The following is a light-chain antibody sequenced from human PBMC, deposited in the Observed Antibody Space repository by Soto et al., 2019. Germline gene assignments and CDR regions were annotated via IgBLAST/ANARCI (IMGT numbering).Light chain of an antibody. CDR2: GAS. V-gene: IGKV3-20*01. J-gene: IGKJ2*01. CDR1: QSVSSIY. CDR3: QQYGTSPPQYT. Sequence: EIVLTQSPGTLSLSPGERATLSCRASQSVSSIYLAWYQQKPGQAPRLLIYGASSRAIGIPDRFSGSGSGTDSTLTISRLEPEDFAVYYCQQYGTSPPQYTFGQGTKVEIK.